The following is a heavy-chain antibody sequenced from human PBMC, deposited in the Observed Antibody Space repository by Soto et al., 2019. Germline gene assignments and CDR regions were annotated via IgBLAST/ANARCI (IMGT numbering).Heavy chain of an antibody. J-gene: IGHJ4*02. CDR3: ARQRTSVVTQAYFDV. CDR2: IYYSGST. D-gene: IGHD2-21*02. CDR1: CDSISSRRYY. V-gene: IGHV4-39*01. Sequence: SLTRTFTCDSISSRRYYWGWIRQPRGKGLEWIGSIYYSGSTYNNTSLRSRVYMSIDKSQDQFSLKLKSVTAADTALYFCARQRTSVVTQAYFDVWGPGSLITVS.